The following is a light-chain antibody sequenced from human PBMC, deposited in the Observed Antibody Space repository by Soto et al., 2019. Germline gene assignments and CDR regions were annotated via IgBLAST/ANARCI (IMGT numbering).Light chain of an antibody. CDR1: TSNIGDNY. J-gene: IGLJ2*01. V-gene: IGLV1-51*01. CDR2: DYS. Sequence: QAVVTQPPSVSAAAGQAVTISCSGTTSNIGDNYVSWYQQLPGTAPTLLIYDYSERPSAIPDRFSGSKSGTSATLGITGLQTGDEADYYCGAWDSSLSAVVFGGGTKVTVL. CDR3: GAWDSSLSAVV.